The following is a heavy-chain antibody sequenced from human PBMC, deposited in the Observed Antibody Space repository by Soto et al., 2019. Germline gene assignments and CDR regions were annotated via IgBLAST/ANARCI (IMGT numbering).Heavy chain of an antibody. J-gene: IGHJ5*02. V-gene: IGHV4-59*01. CDR2: VYSSGST. CDR1: GDSIPRYN. Sequence: AGTLSLTCTVSGDSIPRYNWNWLRQPPGKALEWIGYVYSSGSTNYNPSLKSRVTISVDTSRNQFSLKVNSVTAADTAMYYCARRAVVAVTGSLDNWLDPWGQGILVTVSS. D-gene: IGHD2-21*01. CDR3: ARRAVVAVTGSLDNWLDP.